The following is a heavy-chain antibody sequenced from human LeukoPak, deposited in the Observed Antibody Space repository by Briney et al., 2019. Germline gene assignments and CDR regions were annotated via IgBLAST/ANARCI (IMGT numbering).Heavy chain of an antibody. CDR1: GFTFSSYA. CDR3: AKDGGYSSDWD. CDR2: ISGSGSGT. Sequence: GGSLRLSCAASGFTFSSYAMSWVRQAPGKGLEWVSGISGSGSGTDYADSVKGRFTISRDNSKNTLYLQMGSLRAEDTAIYYCAKDGGYSSDWDWGQGTLVTVSS. J-gene: IGHJ4*02. D-gene: IGHD6-19*01. V-gene: IGHV3-23*01.